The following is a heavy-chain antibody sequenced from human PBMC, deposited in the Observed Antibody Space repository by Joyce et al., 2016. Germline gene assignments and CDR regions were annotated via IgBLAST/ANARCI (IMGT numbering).Heavy chain of an antibody. CDR3: ARGDYPRYFDY. CDR1: GYTFTTSS. V-gene: IGHV1-18*01. J-gene: IGHJ4*02. CDR2: ISTFNGYT. D-gene: IGHD3-16*01. Sequence: QIQLLQSGAEVKRPGAPVRVSCLSSGYTFTTSSITWVRQAPGQGLEWVGRISTFNGYTTYGERLQGRVTMTTDTSTSTAFMELRSLTSYDTAVYYCARGDYPRYFDYWGQGTLVTVSS.